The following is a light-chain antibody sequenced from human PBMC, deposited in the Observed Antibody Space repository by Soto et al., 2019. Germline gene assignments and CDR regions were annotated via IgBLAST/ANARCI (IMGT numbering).Light chain of an antibody. CDR1: QSVLYSSNNNNY. Sequence: DSVMMQSPDSLVVSLEERATINCKSIQSVLYSSNNNNYSAWYQQQPGQPPKLLIYWASTRESGVPDLFSGSGSGTDSPPTISRLPAEDVAVYYCQQYNNWWTFGQGTKVDIK. CDR2: WAS. J-gene: IGKJ1*01. CDR3: QQYNNWWT. V-gene: IGKV4-1*01.